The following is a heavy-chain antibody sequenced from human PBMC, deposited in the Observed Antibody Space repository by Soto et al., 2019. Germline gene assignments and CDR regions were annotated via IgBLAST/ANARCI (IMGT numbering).Heavy chain of an antibody. CDR3: ARDLTVSPWRYGMDV. D-gene: IGHD4-4*01. V-gene: IGHV4-31*03. J-gene: IGHJ6*02. Sequence: SETLSLTCTVSGGSISSGGYYWSWIRQHPGKGLEWIGFIYYSGYTYYNPSLKSRVSISVDTSKNQFSLKLSSVTAADTAVYYCARDLTVSPWRYGMDVWGQGTTVTVSS. CDR1: GGSISSGGYY. CDR2: IYYSGYT.